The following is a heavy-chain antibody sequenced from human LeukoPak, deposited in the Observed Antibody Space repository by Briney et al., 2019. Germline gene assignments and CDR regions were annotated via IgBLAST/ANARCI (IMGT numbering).Heavy chain of an antibody. D-gene: IGHD3-9*01. V-gene: IGHV7-4-1*02. CDR1: GYTFTNYG. J-gene: IGHJ5*02. CDR3: AREPPAYYDILTGSNWFDP. CDR2: INTNTGNP. Sequence: ASVKVSCKASGYTFTNYGMNWVRQAPGQGLEWMGWINTNTGNPTYAQGFTGRFVFSLDTSVSTAYLQISSLKAEDTAVYYCAREPPAYYDILTGSNWFDPWGQGTLVTVSS.